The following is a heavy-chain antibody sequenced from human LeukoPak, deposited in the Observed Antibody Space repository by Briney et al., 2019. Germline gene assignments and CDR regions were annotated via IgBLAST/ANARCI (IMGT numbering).Heavy chain of an antibody. J-gene: IGHJ6*03. Sequence: GGSLRLSCAASGFTFSSYSMNWVRQAPGKGLEWVSSISSSSSYIYYADSGKGRFTISRDNAKNSLYLQMNSLRAEDTAVYYCASSHSFDYMDVWGKGTTVTVSS. CDR1: GFTFSSYS. D-gene: IGHD2/OR15-2a*01. CDR3: ASSHSFDYMDV. V-gene: IGHV3-21*01. CDR2: ISSSSSYI.